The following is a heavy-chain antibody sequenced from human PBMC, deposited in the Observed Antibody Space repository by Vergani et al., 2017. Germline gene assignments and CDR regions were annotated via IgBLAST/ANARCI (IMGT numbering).Heavy chain of an antibody. J-gene: IGHJ6*02. V-gene: IGHV1-69*17. CDR2: IIPIFGIA. CDR3: AREGLDYDFWSGYGTYYYYGMDV. CDR1: GGTFSSYA. Sequence: QVQLVQSGAEVKKPGSSVKVSCKASGGTFSSYAISWVRQAPGQGLEWMGGIIPIFGIANYAQKFQGRVTITADKSTSTAYMELSSLRSEDTAVYYCAREGLDYDFWSGYGTYYYYGMDVWGQGP. D-gene: IGHD3-3*01.